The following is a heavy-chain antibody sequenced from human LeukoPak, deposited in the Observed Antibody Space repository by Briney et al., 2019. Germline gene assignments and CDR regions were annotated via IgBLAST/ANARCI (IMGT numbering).Heavy chain of an antibody. CDR1: GYTFTGYY. J-gene: IGHJ6*02. D-gene: IGHD5-18*01. CDR2: INPNSGGT. V-gene: IGHV1-2*02. CDR3: ARDKKDTAMDPGMDV. Sequence: ASVKVSCKASGYTFTGYYMHWVRQAPGQGLEWMGWINPNSGGTNYAQKFQGRVTMTRDTSISTAYMELSSLRSEDTAVYYCARDKKDTAMDPGMDVWGQGTTVTVSS.